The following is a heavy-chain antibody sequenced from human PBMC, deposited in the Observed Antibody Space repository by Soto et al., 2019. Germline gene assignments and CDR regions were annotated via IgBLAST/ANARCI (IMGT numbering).Heavy chain of an antibody. CDR1: GGTFSSYA. V-gene: IGHV1-69*13. Sequence: SVKVSCKASGGTFSSYAISWVRQAPGRGLEWMGGIIPIFGTANYAQKFQGRITITADESTSTAYMELSSQRSEDTAVDYCAGPFGSVAYFSLFSTSLPIRSSSDMDFWGQGTPDTVSS. D-gene: IGHD3-10*01. CDR3: AGPFGSVAYFSLFSTSLPIRSSSDMDF. J-gene: IGHJ6*02. CDR2: IIPIFGTA.